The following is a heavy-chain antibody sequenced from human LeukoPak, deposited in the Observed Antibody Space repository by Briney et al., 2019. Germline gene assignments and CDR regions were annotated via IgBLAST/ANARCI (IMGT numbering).Heavy chain of an antibody. D-gene: IGHD1-1*01. CDR2: IKQDESEK. CDR3: ARDKIEGPTKLDY. CDR1: GFTFSSYW. V-gene: IGHV3-7*01. J-gene: IGHJ4*02. Sequence: GGSLTLSCAASGFTFSSYWMSWVRQAPGKGLEWGANIKQDESEKYYVDSVKGRFTISRDNAKNSLYLQMNSLRAEDTAVYYCARDKIEGPTKLDYWGQGSLVSDSS.